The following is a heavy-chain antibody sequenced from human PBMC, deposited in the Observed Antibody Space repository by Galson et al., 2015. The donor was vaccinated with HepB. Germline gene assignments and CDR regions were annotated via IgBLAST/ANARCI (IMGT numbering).Heavy chain of an antibody. V-gene: IGHV1-3*01. CDR2: INAGNGNT. CDR3: AREAHRYLYGSGSYSPPDY. J-gene: IGHJ4*02. D-gene: IGHD3-10*01. CDR1: GYTFTSYA. Sequence: SVKVSCKASGYTFTSYAMHWVRQAPGQRLEWMGWINAGNGNTKYSQKFQGRVTITRDTSASTAYMELSSLRSEDTAVYYCAREAHRYLYGSGSYSPPDYWGQGTLVTVSS.